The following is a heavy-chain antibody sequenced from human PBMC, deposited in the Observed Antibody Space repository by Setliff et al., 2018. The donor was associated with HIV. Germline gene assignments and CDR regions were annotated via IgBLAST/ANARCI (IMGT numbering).Heavy chain of an antibody. J-gene: IGHJ5*02. CDR1: TESLTRYD. Sequence: PSETLSLTCAVYTESLTRYDWAWIRQSPEKGLEWIGEIDDSGRIIYNTSLQSRVTMSVDTSKNQFSLKVRSLTAADTGLYYCARVKSIKTTLVRLWPRFDLWGQGTQFTVSS. V-gene: IGHV4-34*01. CDR3: ARVKSIKTTLVRLWPRFDL. D-gene: IGHD3-10*01. CDR2: IDDSGRI.